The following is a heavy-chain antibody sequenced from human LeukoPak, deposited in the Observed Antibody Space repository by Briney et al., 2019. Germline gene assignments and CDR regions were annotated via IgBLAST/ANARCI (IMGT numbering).Heavy chain of an antibody. D-gene: IGHD2-2*01. J-gene: IGHJ4*02. CDR1: GFTFSDYY. CDR3: ASLQGYCSSTSCYRGDY. Sequence: PGGSLRLSCAASGFTFSDYYMSWIRQAPGKGLEWVSYISSSSSYTNYADSVKGRFTISRDNAKNSLYLQMSSLRAEDTAVYYCASLQGYCSSTSCYRGDYWGQGTLVTVSS. V-gene: IGHV3-11*03. CDR2: ISSSSSYT.